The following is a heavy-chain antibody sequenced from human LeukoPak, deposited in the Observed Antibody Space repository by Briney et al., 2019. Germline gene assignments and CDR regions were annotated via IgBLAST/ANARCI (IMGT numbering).Heavy chain of an antibody. Sequence: ASVKVSCKASGYTFTSYGISWVRQAPGQGLEWMGWISAYNGNTNYAQKLQGRVTMTTDTFTSTAYMELRSLRSDDTAVYYCARVGSITMVRGVPFDYWGQGTLVTVSS. V-gene: IGHV1-18*01. CDR3: ARVGSITMVRGVPFDY. J-gene: IGHJ4*02. CDR2: ISAYNGNT. D-gene: IGHD3-10*01. CDR1: GYTFTSYG.